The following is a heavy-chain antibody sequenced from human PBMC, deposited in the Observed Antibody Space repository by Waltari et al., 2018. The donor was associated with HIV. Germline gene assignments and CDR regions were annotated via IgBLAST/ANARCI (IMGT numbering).Heavy chain of an antibody. CDR2: MNPNSGNT. CDR3: ARNSSAKGNRYFYYGLDV. D-gene: IGHD3-22*01. CDR1: EYTFINFD. J-gene: IGHJ6*02. V-gene: IGHV1-8*02. Sequence: QVHLVQSGPEVKRPGASVKISCKAYEYTFINFDVNWVRQAAGQGPEWLGWMNPNSGNTASPYKCEDGVTMTRDVSTDTAYMEMSGLTPEDTAIYYCARNSSAKGNRYFYYGLDVWGQGTPVTV.